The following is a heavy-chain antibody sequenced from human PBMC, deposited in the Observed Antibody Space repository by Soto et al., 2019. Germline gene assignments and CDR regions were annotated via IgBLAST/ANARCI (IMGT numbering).Heavy chain of an antibody. CDR3: ARDGGVLRELTLLTDYYFDY. CDR1: GFTFSNYG. D-gene: IGHD2-8*02. CDR2: IWYDGSNK. Sequence: QVQLVESGGGVVQPGRSLRLSCAASGFTFSNYGMHWVRQAPGKGLEWVAVIWYDGSNKYYADYVKGRFTISRDNSKNTVYLQMNNLRAEDTAVYYCARDGGVLRELTLLTDYYFDYRGQGTLFTVSS. V-gene: IGHV3-33*01. J-gene: IGHJ4*02.